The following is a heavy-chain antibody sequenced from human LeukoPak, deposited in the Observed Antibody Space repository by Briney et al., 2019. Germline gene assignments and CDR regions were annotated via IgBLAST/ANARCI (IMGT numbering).Heavy chain of an antibody. CDR3: ARGDGSSGWYLDY. J-gene: IGHJ4*02. Sequence: GGSLRLSCAASGFTFSSYAMNWVRQAPGKGLEWVSYITVSGSTKYYADSVKGRFTISRDNAKNSLYLQMNSLRAEDTAVYYCARGDGSSGWYLDYWGQGTLVTVSS. CDR2: ITVSGSTK. D-gene: IGHD6-19*01. V-gene: IGHV3-48*03. CDR1: GFTFSSYA.